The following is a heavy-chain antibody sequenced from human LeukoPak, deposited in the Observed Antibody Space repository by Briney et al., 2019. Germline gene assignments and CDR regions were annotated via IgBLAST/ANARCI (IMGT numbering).Heavy chain of an antibody. Sequence: GGSLRLSCAASGFTFSGYAMSWVRQAPGKGLEWVSAISGSGGSTYYADSVKGRFTISRDTSKNTVYLQMNSLRAEDTAVYYCAKRLDSSGWYFDLWGRGTLVTVSS. V-gene: IGHV3-23*01. CDR2: ISGSGGST. CDR3: AKRLDSSGWYFDL. J-gene: IGHJ2*01. D-gene: IGHD3-22*01. CDR1: GFTFSGYA.